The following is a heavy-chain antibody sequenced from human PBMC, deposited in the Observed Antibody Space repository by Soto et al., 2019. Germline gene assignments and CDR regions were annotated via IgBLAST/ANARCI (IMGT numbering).Heavy chain of an antibody. CDR1: GYTFTSYG. J-gene: IGHJ3*02. Sequence: GASVKVSCKASGYTFTSYGISWLRQAPGQGLEWKGCISAYNGKTNYAQKLQGRVTMTTDTSTSTAYMELRSLRSDDTAVYYCARGVLLWFGEPEAFDIWGQGTMVTVSS. D-gene: IGHD3-10*01. CDR2: ISAYNGKT. CDR3: ARGVLLWFGEPEAFDI. V-gene: IGHV1-18*04.